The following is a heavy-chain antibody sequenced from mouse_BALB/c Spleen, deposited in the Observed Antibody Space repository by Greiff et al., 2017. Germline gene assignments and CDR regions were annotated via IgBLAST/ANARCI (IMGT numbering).Heavy chain of an antibody. CDR2: ISSGGSYT. CDR1: GFTFSSYA. D-gene: IGHD1-1*01. J-gene: IGHJ3*01. Sequence: DVQLVESGGGLVKPGGSLKLSCAASGFTFSSYAMSWVRQSPEKRLEWVAEISSGGSYTYYPDTVTGRFTISRDNAKNTLYLEMSSLRSEDTAMYYCARIYYYGSSSWFAYWGQGTLVTVSA. CDR3: ARIYYYGSSSWFAY. V-gene: IGHV5-9-4*01.